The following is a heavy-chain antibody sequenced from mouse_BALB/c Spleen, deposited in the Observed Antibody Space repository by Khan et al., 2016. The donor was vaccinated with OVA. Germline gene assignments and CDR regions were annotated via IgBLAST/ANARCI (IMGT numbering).Heavy chain of an antibody. CDR2: IWSDGST. J-gene: IGHJ4*01. D-gene: IGHD2-12*01. CDR1: GFSLTSYG. CDR3: ARHDSYFFAMDY. V-gene: IGHV2-6-1*01. Sequence: VQLKESGPGLVAPSQSLSITCTISGFSLTSYGVHWVRQPPGKGLEWLVVIWSDGSTTYNSALKSRLSITKDNSKSQVCLKMNSLQIDDTAMYYCARHDSYFFAMDYWGQGTSVTVSS.